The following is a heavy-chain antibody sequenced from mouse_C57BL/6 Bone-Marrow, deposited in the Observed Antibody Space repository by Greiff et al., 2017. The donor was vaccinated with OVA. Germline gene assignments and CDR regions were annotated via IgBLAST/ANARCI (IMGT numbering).Heavy chain of an antibody. D-gene: IGHD1-1*01. V-gene: IGHV1-5*01. CDR1: GYTFTSYW. J-gene: IGHJ2*01. CDR3: TRLRYGSSYWDFDY. Sequence: EVQLQQSGPVLARPGASVKMSCKTSGYTFTSYWMHWVKQRPGQGLEWIGYIYPGNSDTSYNQKFKGKAKLTAVTSASTAYMELSSLTNADSAVYYCTRLRYGSSYWDFDYWGQGTTLTVSS. CDR2: IYPGNSDT.